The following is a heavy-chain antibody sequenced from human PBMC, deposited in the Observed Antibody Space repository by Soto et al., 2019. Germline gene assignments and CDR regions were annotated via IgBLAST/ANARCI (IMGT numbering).Heavy chain of an antibody. D-gene: IGHD1-1*01. CDR2: ITWDGADV. J-gene: IGHJ1*01. CDR3: AKWRTRPATSPKFLQF. Sequence: GGSLRLSCAASGFTFHDYVMLWVRQAPGKGLEWVSAITWDGADVNYADSVKGRFTISRDNAKNSLYLQMSSLRPEDTALYYCAKWRTRPATSPKFLQFWGQGTLVTVSS. V-gene: IGHV3-9*01. CDR1: GFTFHDYV.